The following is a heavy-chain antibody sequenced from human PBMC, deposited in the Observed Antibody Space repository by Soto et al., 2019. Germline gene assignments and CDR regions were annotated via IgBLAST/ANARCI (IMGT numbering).Heavy chain of an antibody. V-gene: IGHV3-21*01. D-gene: IGHD2-21*01. CDR1: GFTFRTYT. CDR2: IRGFSPYT. J-gene: IGHJ6*02. CDR3: ARDRGYDDDDYCYSAMDV. Sequence: GGSLRLSCISSGFTFRTYTMNWVRQAPGKGLEWVSGIRGFSPYTFYAESVKGRFTISRDNAKNSLYLQMNSLRAEDTAVYYCARDRGYDDDDYCYSAMDVWGQGSTVTVSS.